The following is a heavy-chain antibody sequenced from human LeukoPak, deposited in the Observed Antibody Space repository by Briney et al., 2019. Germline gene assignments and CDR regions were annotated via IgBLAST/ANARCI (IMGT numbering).Heavy chain of an antibody. CDR2: INPNSGGT. Sequence: ASVKVSCKASGYTFINYGISWVRQAPGQGLEWMGWINPNSGGTNYAQKFQGRVTMTRDTSISTAYMELSRLRSDDTAVYYCAREGSTSHYWGQGTLVTVAS. J-gene: IGHJ4*02. CDR1: GYTFINYG. D-gene: IGHD2-2*01. V-gene: IGHV1-2*02. CDR3: AREGSTSHY.